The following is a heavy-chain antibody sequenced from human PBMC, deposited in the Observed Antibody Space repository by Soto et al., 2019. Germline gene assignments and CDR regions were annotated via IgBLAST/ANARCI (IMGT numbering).Heavy chain of an antibody. CDR3: ARRFYDYIWGSYRPNYAFDI. J-gene: IGHJ3*02. Sequence: GESLKISCKGSGYSFTSYWIGWVRQMPGKGLEWMGIIYPGDSDTRYSPSFQGQVTISAGKSISTAYLQWSSLKASDTAMYYCARRFYDYIWGSYRPNYAFDIWGQGTMVTVSS. V-gene: IGHV5-51*01. D-gene: IGHD3-16*02. CDR2: IYPGDSDT. CDR1: GYSFTSYW.